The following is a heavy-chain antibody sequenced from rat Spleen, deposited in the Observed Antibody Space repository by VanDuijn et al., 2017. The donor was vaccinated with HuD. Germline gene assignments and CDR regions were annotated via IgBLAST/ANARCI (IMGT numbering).Heavy chain of an antibody. D-gene: IGHD1-10*01. CDR2: ISSDGRRN. J-gene: IGHJ3*01. CDR3: ARHGIYNNYGWFAY. V-gene: IGHV5-29*01. Sequence: EVQLVESDGGLVQPGRSLKVSCAASGFTFTDYYMAWVRQAPTKGLEWVATISSDGRRNYYRDSVKGRFTISRDNAKSSLYLQMDSLRSEDTATYYCARHGIYNNYGWFAYWGQGTLVTVSS. CDR1: GFTFTDYY.